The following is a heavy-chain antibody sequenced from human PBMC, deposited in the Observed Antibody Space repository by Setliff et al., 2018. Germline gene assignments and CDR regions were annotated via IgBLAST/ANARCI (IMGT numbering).Heavy chain of an antibody. V-gene: IGHV4-4*07. CDR1: GGSISSYY. CDR3: ARDHGDYGYYYYYMDV. J-gene: IGHJ6*03. CDR2: IYTSGST. Sequence: LSLTCTVSGGSISSYYWSWIRQPAGKGLEWIGRIYTSGSTNYNPSLKSRVTMSVDTSKNQLSLKLSSVTAADPSVYYCARDHGDYGYYYYYMDVWGKGTTVTVSS. D-gene: IGHD4-17*01.